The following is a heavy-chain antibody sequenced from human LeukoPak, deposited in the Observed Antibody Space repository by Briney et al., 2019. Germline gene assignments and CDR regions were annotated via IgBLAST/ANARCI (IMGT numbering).Heavy chain of an antibody. J-gene: IGHJ5*02. Sequence: SETLSLTCTLSGGSISSYYWSWIRQPPGKGLEWIGYIYYSGSTNYNPSLKSRVTISVDTSKDQFSLKLSSVTAADTAVYYCARMQRTGKYCSGGSCYPIYNWFDPWGQGTLVTVSS. CDR1: GGSISSYY. CDR3: ARMQRTGKYCSGGSCYPIYNWFDP. V-gene: IGHV4-59*01. D-gene: IGHD2-15*01. CDR2: IYYSGST.